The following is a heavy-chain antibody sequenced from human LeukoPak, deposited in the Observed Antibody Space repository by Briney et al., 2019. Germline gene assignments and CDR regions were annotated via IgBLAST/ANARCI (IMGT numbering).Heavy chain of an antibody. V-gene: IGHV3-21*01. J-gene: IGHJ6*04. Sequence: GGSLRLSCAASGFTFSSYSMNWVRQAPGKGLEWVSSISSSSSYIYYADSEKGRFTISRDNAKNSLYLQMNSLRAEDTAVYYCAELGITMIGGVWGKGTTVTISS. CDR3: AELGITMIGGV. D-gene: IGHD3-10*02. CDR2: ISSSSSYI. CDR1: GFTFSSYS.